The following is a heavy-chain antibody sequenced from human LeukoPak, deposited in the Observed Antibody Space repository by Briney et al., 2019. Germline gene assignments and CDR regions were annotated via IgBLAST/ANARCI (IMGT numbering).Heavy chain of an antibody. CDR3: AKDSSYLGATRGVFDY. J-gene: IGHJ4*02. CDR2: ITWNGGTI. CDR1: GFTFSNYW. Sequence: QSGGSLRLSCAVSGFTFSNYWMSWVRQAPGKGLEWVSGITWNGGTIDYADSVKGRITISRDNAKNSLYLQMNSLRAEDTALYYCAKDSSYLGATRGVFDYWGQGTLVTVSS. V-gene: IGHV3-9*01. D-gene: IGHD1-26*01.